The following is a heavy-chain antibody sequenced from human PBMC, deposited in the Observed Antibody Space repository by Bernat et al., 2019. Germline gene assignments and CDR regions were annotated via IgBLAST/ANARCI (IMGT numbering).Heavy chain of an antibody. CDR1: GYTLTSYG. CDR2: ISAYNGNT. J-gene: IGHJ4*02. Sequence: QVQLVQSGAEVKKPGASVKVSCKASGYTLTSYGISWVRQAPGQGLEWMGWISAYNGNTNYAQKLQGRVTMTTDTSTSTAYMELRSLRSDDTAVYYCARDHWFRELLPPFDYWGQGTLVTVSS. CDR3: ARDHWFRELLPPFDY. V-gene: IGHV1-18*01. D-gene: IGHD3-10*01.